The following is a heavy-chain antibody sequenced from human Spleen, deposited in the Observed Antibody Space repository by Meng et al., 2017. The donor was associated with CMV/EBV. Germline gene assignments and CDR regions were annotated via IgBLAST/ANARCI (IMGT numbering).Heavy chain of an antibody. CDR3: ARDPRREFYYDSSGDHYLYYGTDV. CDR2: INHSGGT. CDR1: GGSFSGYY. V-gene: IGHV4-34*01. Sequence: SETLSLTCAVYGGSFSGYYWSWIRQPPGKGLEWIGEINHSGGTNYNPSLKSRVIISVDTSKNQFSLKLTSVTAADTAVYYCARDPRREFYYDSSGDHYLYYGTDVWGQGTTVTVSS. J-gene: IGHJ6*02. D-gene: IGHD3-22*01.